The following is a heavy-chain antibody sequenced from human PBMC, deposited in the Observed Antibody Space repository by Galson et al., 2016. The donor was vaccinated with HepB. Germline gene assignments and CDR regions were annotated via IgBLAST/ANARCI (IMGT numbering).Heavy chain of an antibody. Sequence: SLRLSRAASGFTFNYYALHWVRQAPGKGLERVATTSYDETQKFYADGVRGRFTISRDNAQNTLLLQMNSLTTQDTAVYYCVRDVFATGIPSAFDYWGQGTLVTVSS. CDR1: GFTFNYYA. CDR3: VRDVFATGIPSAFDY. J-gene: IGHJ4*02. V-gene: IGHV3-30*04. D-gene: IGHD2-2*01. CDR2: TSYDETQK.